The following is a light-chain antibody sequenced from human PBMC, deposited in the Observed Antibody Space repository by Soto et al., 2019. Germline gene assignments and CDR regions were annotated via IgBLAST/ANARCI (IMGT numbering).Light chain of an antibody. J-gene: IGKJ1*01. V-gene: IGKV1-9*01. CDR3: QQYYTNSWS. CDR1: QGISSY. CDR2: AAS. Sequence: IQLTQSPSSLSASVGDRVTITCRASQGISSYLAWFQQKPGKAPKLLIYAASTLQSGVPSRFSGSGSGTEFTLTISSLQSEDVAVYYCQQYYTNSWSFGQGTKVEIK.